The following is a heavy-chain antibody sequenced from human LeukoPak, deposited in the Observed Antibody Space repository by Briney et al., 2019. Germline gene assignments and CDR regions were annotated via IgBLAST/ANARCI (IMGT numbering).Heavy chain of an antibody. CDR3: ARVYYDSSGYYYFDY. J-gene: IGHJ4*02. CDR2: IYTSGST. Sequence: SETLSLTCTVSGGSISSYYWSWIRQPAGKGLEWIGRIYTSGSTNYNPSLKSRVTTSVDTSKNQFSLKLSSVTAADTAVYYCARVYYDSSGYYYFDYWGQGTLVTVSS. D-gene: IGHD3-22*01. CDR1: GGSISSYY. V-gene: IGHV4-4*07.